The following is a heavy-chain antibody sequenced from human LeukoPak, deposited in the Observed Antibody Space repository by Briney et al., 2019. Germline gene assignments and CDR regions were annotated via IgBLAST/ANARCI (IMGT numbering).Heavy chain of an antibody. D-gene: IGHD3-10*01. V-gene: IGHV3-23*01. J-gene: IGHJ5*02. Sequence: GGSLRLSCAASGFTFSSYAMSWVRQAPGKGLEWVSAISGSGGSTYYADSVKGRFTISRDNSKNTLYLQMNSLRAEDTAVYYCAGSNYYGSGNIGCFDPWAQGTLVTVSS. CDR2: ISGSGGST. CDR3: AGSNYYGSGNIGCFDP. CDR1: GFTFSSYA.